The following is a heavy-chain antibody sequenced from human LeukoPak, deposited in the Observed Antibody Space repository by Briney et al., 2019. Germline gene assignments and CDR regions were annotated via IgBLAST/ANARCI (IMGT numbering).Heavy chain of an antibody. Sequence: GASLEISFKGSGYSFTSYWIGWVRPMPGKGVGWMGIIYPGESDTRYSPSFQGQVTISADKSITTAYLQWSSLKASDTAMYYCARYYYDSSDHKDAFDIWGQGTMVTVSS. V-gene: IGHV5-51*01. CDR3: ARYYYDSSDHKDAFDI. J-gene: IGHJ3*02. CDR2: IYPGESDT. D-gene: IGHD3-22*01. CDR1: GYSFTSYW.